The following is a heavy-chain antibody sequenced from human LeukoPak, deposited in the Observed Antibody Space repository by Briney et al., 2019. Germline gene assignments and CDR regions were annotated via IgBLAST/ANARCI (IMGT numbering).Heavy chain of an antibody. J-gene: IGHJ4*02. Sequence: GGSLRLSCSASGFTFSSHWMNWVRQAPGKGLEWVANINPGGNEIRSVDSVKGRSIISRDNAKNSLDLQMSSLRVEDTAVYYCMCWGTDNHWGQGILVTVSS. CDR2: INPGGNEI. D-gene: IGHD7-27*01. CDR1: GFTFSSHW. V-gene: IGHV3-7*01. CDR3: MCWGTDNH.